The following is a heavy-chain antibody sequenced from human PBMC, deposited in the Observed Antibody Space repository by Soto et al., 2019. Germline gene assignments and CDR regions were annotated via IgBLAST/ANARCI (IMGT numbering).Heavy chain of an antibody. Sequence: QVQLVQSGAEMKSPGPSVKVSCKATGYIFIGSYLHWIRQAPGQGPEWMGSIYPATGDTDYAQTYQGRVILTGDTAIGTAYMELKWLTFDDTGRYYCARGPSEWGQGTLVTVSS. CDR2: IYPATGDT. J-gene: IGHJ4*02. CDR3: ARGPSE. V-gene: IGHV1-2*02. CDR1: GYIFIGSY.